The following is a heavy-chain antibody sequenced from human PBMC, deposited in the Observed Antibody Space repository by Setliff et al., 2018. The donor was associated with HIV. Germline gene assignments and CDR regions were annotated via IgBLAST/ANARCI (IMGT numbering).Heavy chain of an antibody. CDR1: GYTFTGYY. CDR2: INPTGGST. CDR3: ASAGAWQRNALDI. V-gene: IGHV1-46*01. J-gene: IGHJ3*02. Sequence: ASVKVSCKASGYTFTGYYMHWVRQAPGQGLEWMGVINPTGGSTRNTQRFQGRVAMTRDTSTSTVYMELSSLRSEDTAVYYCASAGAWQRNALDIWGQGTMVTVSS. D-gene: IGHD5-12*01.